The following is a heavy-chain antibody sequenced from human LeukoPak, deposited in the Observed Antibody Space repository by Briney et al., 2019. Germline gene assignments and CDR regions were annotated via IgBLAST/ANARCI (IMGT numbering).Heavy chain of an antibody. CDR3: ASSLDSSGWYFGVY. Sequence: SETLSLTCTVSGASISSYYWSWIRQPPGKGREWIGYIYYSGSTNYNPSLKSRVTISVDTSKNQFSLKLSSVTAADTALYYCASSLDSSGWYFGVYWGQGTLVTVSS. CDR1: GASISSYY. CDR2: IYYSGST. D-gene: IGHD6-19*01. V-gene: IGHV4-59*01. J-gene: IGHJ4*02.